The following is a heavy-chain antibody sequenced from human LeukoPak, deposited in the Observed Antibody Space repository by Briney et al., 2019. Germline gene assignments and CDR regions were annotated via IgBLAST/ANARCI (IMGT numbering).Heavy chain of an antibody. V-gene: IGHV3-48*03. Sequence: TGGSLRLSCAASGFTFSDYWMNWVRQAPGKGLEWVSYISSSGSPIYYADPVKGRFTISRDNAKNSLYLQMNSLRAEDTAVYYCATGGGGYSYGYSINWGQGTLVTVSS. CDR2: ISSSGSPI. CDR3: ATGGGGYSYGYSIN. CDR1: GFTFSDYW. D-gene: IGHD5-18*01. J-gene: IGHJ4*02.